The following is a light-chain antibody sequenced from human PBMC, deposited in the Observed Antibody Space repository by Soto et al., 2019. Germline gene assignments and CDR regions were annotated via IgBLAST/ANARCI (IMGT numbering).Light chain of an antibody. J-gene: IGKJ5*01. CDR3: QTVDKWPL. V-gene: IGKV3-11*01. CDR2: DAS. CDR1: QSVSSY. Sequence: EIVLTQSPATLSLSPGERATLSCRASQSVSSYLAWYQQKPGQAPRLLIYDASNRATGIPARFSGSGSGTEFTLTISSLQSEDFAVYFCQTVDKWPLFGQGTRLEIK.